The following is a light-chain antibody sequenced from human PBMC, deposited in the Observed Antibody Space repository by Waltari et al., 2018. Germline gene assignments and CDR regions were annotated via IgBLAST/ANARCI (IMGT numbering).Light chain of an antibody. CDR3: QEYDSLPIT. V-gene: IGKV1-5*03. Sequence: DIQMTQSPSTLPASVGDRVTITFRASQYVKNNVAWFQQKPGKAPKVLIHKASRLESGVPSRCSGSGVRTEFILSISSVQPDDFATYYCQEYDSLPITFGGGTKVEIK. J-gene: IGKJ4*01. CDR2: KAS. CDR1: QYVKNN.